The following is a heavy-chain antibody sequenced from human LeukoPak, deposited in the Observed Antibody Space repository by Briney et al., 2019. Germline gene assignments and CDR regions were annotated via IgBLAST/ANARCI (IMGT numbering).Heavy chain of an antibody. CDR2: IYTNGGA. CDR1: DGSVTSGNYY. CDR3: AREPPGY. Sequence: SQTLSLTCTVSDGSVTSGNYYWNWIRQPAGKGREWIGRIYTNGGASYNPSLKSRVTISIDASKNQFSLKLSSVTAADTAVYYCAREPPGYWGQGILVTVSS. J-gene: IGHJ4*02. V-gene: IGHV4-61*02.